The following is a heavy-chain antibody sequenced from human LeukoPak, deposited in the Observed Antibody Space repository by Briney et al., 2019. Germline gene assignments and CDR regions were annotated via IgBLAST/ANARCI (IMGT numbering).Heavy chain of an antibody. CDR2: ISSSSSTI. CDR1: GFTFSSYS. V-gene: IGHV3-48*01. CDR3: AGELGTYYYDSSGYNPVY. Sequence: GGSLRLSCTASGFTFSSYSMNWVRQAPGKGLEWVSYISSSSSTIYYADSVKGRFTISRDNAKNSLYLQMNSLRAEDTAVYYCAGELGTYYYDSSGYNPVYWGQGTLVTVSS. J-gene: IGHJ4*02. D-gene: IGHD3-22*01.